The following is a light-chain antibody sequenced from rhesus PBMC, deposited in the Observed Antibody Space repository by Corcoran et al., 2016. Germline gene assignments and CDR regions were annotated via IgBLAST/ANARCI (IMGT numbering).Light chain of an antibody. J-gene: IGKJ4*01. CDR2: GAS. Sequence: EIVMTQSPATLSLSPGERATLSCRASQSGSSSLAWYQQKPGQAPTLPIYGASSRAPGIPDRFRGSGSGTEFTLSISSLGPEGVGVYYCQQDYSWPLPFGGGTKVELK. CDR3: QQDYSWPLP. CDR1: QSGSSS. V-gene: IGKV3-42*01.